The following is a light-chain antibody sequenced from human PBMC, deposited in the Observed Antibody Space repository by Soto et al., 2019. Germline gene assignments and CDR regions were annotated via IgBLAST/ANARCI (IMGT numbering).Light chain of an antibody. CDR3: QQSYSTPWT. CDR1: QSISSY. CDR2: AAS. Sequence: DSQVTQSPSSLSESLGDRVTITCRASQSISSYLNWYQQKPGKAPKLLIYAASSLQSGVPSRFSGSGSWTDFTLTISSLQPEDFSTYYCQQSYSTPWTFGQGTKVEIK. J-gene: IGKJ1*01. V-gene: IGKV1-39*01.